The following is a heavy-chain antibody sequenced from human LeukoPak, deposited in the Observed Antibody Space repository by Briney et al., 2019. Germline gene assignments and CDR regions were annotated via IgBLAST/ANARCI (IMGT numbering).Heavy chain of an antibody. CDR2: IYHSGST. Sequence: SGTLSLTCAVSGGSISSSNWWSWVRQPPGKGLEWIGEIYHSGSTNYNPSLKSRVTISVDKSKNQFSLKLSSVTAADTAVYYCARQLAAAGSTFFHYYYYGMDVWGQGTTVTVSS. CDR3: ARQLAAAGSTFFHYYYYGMDV. V-gene: IGHV4-4*02. D-gene: IGHD6-13*01. CDR1: GGSISSSNW. J-gene: IGHJ6*02.